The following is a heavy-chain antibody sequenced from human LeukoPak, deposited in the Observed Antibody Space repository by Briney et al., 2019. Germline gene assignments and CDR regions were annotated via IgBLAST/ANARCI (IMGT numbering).Heavy chain of an antibody. CDR1: GFMFRGYG. V-gene: IGHV3-30*02. J-gene: IGHJ6*03. CDR3: AKDERVILTNMDV. D-gene: IGHD2-21*01. Sequence: GGSLRLSCAASGFMFRGYGMHWVRQAPGKGLEWVAFIRYDGNDKQYADSVKGRFTISRDNSKNTLYLQMNSLRTEDTAVYYCAKDERVILTNMDVWGKGTTVTISS. CDR2: IRYDGNDK.